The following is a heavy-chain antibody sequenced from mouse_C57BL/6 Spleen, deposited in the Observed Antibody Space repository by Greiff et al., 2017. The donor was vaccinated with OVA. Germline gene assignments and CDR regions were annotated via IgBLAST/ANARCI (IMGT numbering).Heavy chain of an antibody. CDR2: IDPSDSAT. D-gene: IGHD2-1*01. V-gene: IGHV1-52*01. CDR3: AREGNRGLTMGY. Sequence: VQLQQPGAELVRPGSSVKLSCKASGYTFTSYWMHWVKQRPIQGLEWIGNIDPSDSATHYNQKFKDKATLTVDKTSSTASMQLSSLTSEDSAVYYSAREGNRGLTMGYWGQGTSVTVSS. J-gene: IGHJ4*01. CDR1: GYTFTSYW.